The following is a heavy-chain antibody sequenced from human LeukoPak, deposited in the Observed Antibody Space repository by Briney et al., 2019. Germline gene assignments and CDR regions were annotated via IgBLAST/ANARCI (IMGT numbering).Heavy chain of an antibody. CDR2: ISPSGGST. Sequence: ASVKVSCRASGYTFTGYYMHWVRQAPGQGLEWMGIISPSGGSTSYAQKFQGRVTMTRDTSTNTVYMELSSLRSEDTAVYFCARATLSDYYFNYWGQGTLVTVSS. V-gene: IGHV1-46*01. CDR3: ARATLSDYYFNY. CDR1: GYTFTGYY. J-gene: IGHJ4*02.